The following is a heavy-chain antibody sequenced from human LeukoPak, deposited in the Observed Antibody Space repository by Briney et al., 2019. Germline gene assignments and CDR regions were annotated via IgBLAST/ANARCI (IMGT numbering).Heavy chain of an antibody. CDR2: IAYDGSRA. D-gene: IGHD1-14*01. J-gene: IGHJ4*02. CDR1: GFTFGGYG. Sequence: GGSLRLSCAGSGFTFGGYGMHWFRQTPGKGLEWVAVIAYDGSRAFDADSVKGRFTISRDNSKNTMSVQMDDLRAEDTAVYYCTRYNNDHFDYWGQGTLVTVSS. CDR3: TRYNNDHFDY. V-gene: IGHV3-33*01.